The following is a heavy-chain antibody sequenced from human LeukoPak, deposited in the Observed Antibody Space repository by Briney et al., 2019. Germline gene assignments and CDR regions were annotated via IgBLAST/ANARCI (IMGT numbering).Heavy chain of an antibody. CDR1: GGSISSGSYY. V-gene: IGHV4-61*02. CDR3: ARGGRGYSSSWYGYYFDY. CDR2: IYTSGST. Sequence: SETLSLTCTVSGGSISSGSYYWSWIRQPAGKGLEWIGRIYTSGSTNYNPSLQSRVTISVDTSKNQFSLKLSSVTAADTAVYYCARGGRGYSSSWYGYYFDYWGQGTLATVSS. J-gene: IGHJ4*02. D-gene: IGHD6-13*01.